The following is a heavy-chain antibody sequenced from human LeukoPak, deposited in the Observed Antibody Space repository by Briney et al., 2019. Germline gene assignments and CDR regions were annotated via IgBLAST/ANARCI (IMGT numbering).Heavy chain of an antibody. J-gene: IGHJ4*02. CDR3: ARDRNPNWAGYYFDY. CDR1: GYTFTSYG. Sequence: ASVKVSCTASGYTFTSYGMGWVRQAPGQGLEWVGWISAYSGNRHYAPNLQDRVTMTTDTSTNISYMELRSLRSDDTALYYCARDRNPNWAGYYFDYWGQGSLVTVSS. D-gene: IGHD1-14*01. V-gene: IGHV1-18*01. CDR2: ISAYSGNR.